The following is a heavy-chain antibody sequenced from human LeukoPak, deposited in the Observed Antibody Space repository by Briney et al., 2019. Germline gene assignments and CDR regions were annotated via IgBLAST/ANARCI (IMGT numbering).Heavy chain of an antibody. CDR1: GFTFSDYY. CDR3: ASPSYYYGSGSYNP. Sequence: GGSLRLSCAASGFTFSDYYMNWIRQAPGKGLEWMGGFDPEDGETIYAQKFQGRVTMTEDTSTDTAYMELSGLRSEDTAVYYCASPSYYYGSGSYNPWGQGTLVTVSS. J-gene: IGHJ5*02. CDR2: FDPEDGET. V-gene: IGHV1-24*01. D-gene: IGHD3-10*01.